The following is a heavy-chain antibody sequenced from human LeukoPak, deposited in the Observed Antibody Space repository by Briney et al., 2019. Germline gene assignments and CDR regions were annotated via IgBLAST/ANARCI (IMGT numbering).Heavy chain of an antibody. V-gene: IGHV3-30*02. Sequence: PGGSLRLSCAASGFTFSSYGMHWVRQAPGKGLEWVAFIRYDGSNKYYADSVKGRFTISRDNSKNTLYLQMNSLRAEDTAVYYCARPGTTVPHDAFDIWGQGTMVTVSS. CDR3: ARPGTTVPHDAFDI. CDR1: GFTFSSYG. J-gene: IGHJ3*02. CDR2: IRYDGSNK. D-gene: IGHD4-17*01.